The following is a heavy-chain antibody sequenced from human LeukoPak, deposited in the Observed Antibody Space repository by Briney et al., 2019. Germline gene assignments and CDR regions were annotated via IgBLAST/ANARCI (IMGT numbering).Heavy chain of an antibody. CDR3: ARVVGTMVRGVGNWFDP. J-gene: IGHJ5*02. Sequence: SETLSLTCAVYGGSFSGYYWSWIRQHPGKGLEWIGYIYYSGSTYYNPSLKSRVTISVDTSKNQFSLKLSSVTAADTAVYYCARVVGTMVRGVGNWFDPWGQGTLVTVSS. CDR2: IYYSGST. V-gene: IGHV4-31*11. CDR1: GGSFSGYY. D-gene: IGHD3-10*01.